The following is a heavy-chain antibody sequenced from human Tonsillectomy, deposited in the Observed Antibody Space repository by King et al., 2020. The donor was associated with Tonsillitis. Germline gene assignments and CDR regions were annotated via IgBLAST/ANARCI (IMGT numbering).Heavy chain of an antibody. CDR3: ARGMYSYENSGPYYFDY. J-gene: IGHJ4*02. D-gene: IGHD3-22*01. CDR2: SIPMFGTAER. CDR1: GGTFNSNG. V-gene: IGHV1-69*01. Sequence: QLVQSGAEVKKPGSSVKVSCKASGGTFNSNGINWVRQAPGQGLEWMGGSIPMFGTAERKYAQKFQGRVTVTADEFTSTGYMELSSLRCEDTAVYYCARGMYSYENSGPYYFDYWGQGTLVTVSS.